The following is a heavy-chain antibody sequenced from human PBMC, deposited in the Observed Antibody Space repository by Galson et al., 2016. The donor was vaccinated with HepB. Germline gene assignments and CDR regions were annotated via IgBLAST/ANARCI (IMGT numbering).Heavy chain of an antibody. V-gene: IGHV3-15*07. J-gene: IGHJ6*02. CDR1: GFSFSNAW. CDR2: IKSKTDGGTT. CDR3: VTAVNRYLYYCNGMDV. Sequence: SLRLSCAASGFSFSNAWMNWVRQAPGKELEWVGRIKSKTDGGTTDYVAPVKGRFTISRDDSKNTLFLQMNSLKTEDTAVYYCVTAVNRYLYYCNGMDVWGQGTTVTVSS. D-gene: IGHD1-1*01.